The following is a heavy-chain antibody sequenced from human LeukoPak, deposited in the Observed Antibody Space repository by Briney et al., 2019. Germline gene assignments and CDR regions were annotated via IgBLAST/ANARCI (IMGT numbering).Heavy chain of an antibody. CDR2: FYPEDGET. CDR1: VYTLTQLS. CDR3: ATDSESTVVRYRGY. Sequence: ASVKVSHKHSVYTLTQLSMHWVRQAPATPREGTGGFYPEDGETIYAQKFQSRVTMTEDTSTDTAYMELSSLRSEDTAVYYCATDSESTVVRYRGYWGQGTLVTVSS. D-gene: IGHD4-23*01. V-gene: IGHV1-24*01. J-gene: IGHJ4*02.